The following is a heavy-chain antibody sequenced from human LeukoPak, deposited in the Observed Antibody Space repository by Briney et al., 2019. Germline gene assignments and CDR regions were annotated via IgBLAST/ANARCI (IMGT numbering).Heavy chain of an antibody. V-gene: IGHV1-8*01. CDR3: ARSWRGELPDY. D-gene: IGHD1-26*01. J-gene: IGHJ4*02. CDR2: MNPNSGNT. CDR1: GYTFTSYD. Sequence: GASVKVSCKASGYTFTSYDINWVRQATGQGLEWMGWMNPNSGNTGYAQKFQGRVTMTRDTSTSTVYMELSSLRSEDTAVYYCARSWRGELPDYWGQGTLVTVSS.